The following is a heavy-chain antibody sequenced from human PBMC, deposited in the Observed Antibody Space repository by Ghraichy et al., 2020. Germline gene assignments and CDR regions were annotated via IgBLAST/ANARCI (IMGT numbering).Heavy chain of an antibody. Sequence: SETLSLTCSVSGDSISSYYWSWIRQPPGKGLEWIGYISYSGSTNYNPSLKSRVTISEDTSKNQFSLRLRSVTAADAAVYYCARDYCRGGSCYSNYFDYWGQGTLVTVSS. V-gene: IGHV4-59*01. CDR2: ISYSGST. J-gene: IGHJ4*02. D-gene: IGHD2-15*01. CDR1: GDSISSYY. CDR3: ARDYCRGGSCYSNYFDY.